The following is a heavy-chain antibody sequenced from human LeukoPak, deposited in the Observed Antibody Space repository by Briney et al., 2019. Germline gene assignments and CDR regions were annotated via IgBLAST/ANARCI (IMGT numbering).Heavy chain of an antibody. J-gene: IGHJ6*02. CDR3: ARGRVVVVPAAIPYYYGMDV. V-gene: IGHV4-4*07. Sequence: PSETLSLTCTVSGSSISSYYWSWIRQPAGKGLEWIGRIYTSGSTNYNPSLKGRVTMSVDTSKNQFSLKLSSVTAADTAVYYCARGRVVVVPAAIPYYYGMDVWGQGTTVTVSS. D-gene: IGHD2-2*01. CDR2: IYTSGST. CDR1: GSSISSYY.